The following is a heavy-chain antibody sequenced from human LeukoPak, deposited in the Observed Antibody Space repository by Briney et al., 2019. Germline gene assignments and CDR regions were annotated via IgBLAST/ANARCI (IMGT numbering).Heavy chain of an antibody. D-gene: IGHD2-8*01. CDR3: ARDDMVYAMWVDY. J-gene: IGHJ4*02. CDR2: ISSSSSTI. CDR1: GFTFSSYS. Sequence: GGSLRLSCAASGFTFSSYSMNWVRQAPGKGLEWVSYISSSSSTIYYADSVKGRFTISRDNAKNSLYLQMNSLRAEDTAVYYCARDDMVYAMWVDYWGQGTLVTVSS. V-gene: IGHV3-48*01.